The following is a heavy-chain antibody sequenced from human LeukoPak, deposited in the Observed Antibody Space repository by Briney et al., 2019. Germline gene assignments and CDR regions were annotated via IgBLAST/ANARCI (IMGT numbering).Heavy chain of an antibody. CDR2: IFKTGDTA. CDR1: GFTFSDYA. V-gene: IGHV3-23*01. CDR3: AKLWGRHVWSFDY. D-gene: IGHD3-16*01. J-gene: IGHJ4*02. Sequence: GGSLRLSCAASGFTFSDYAMSWVRQAPGKGLEWVSTIFKTGDTAHYPDIVRGRFTISRDNSKNTLSLQMNSLRAEDTAIYYCAKLWGRHVWSFDYWGQGALVTVSS.